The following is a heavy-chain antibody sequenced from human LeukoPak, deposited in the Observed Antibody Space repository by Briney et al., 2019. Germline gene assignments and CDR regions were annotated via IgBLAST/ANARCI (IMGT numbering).Heavy chain of an antibody. Sequence: PGGSLRLSCAVSGFTFSSYGMHWVRQAPGKGLEWVAVISYDGSNKYYADSVKGRFTISRDNSKHTLYLQMNSLRAENTAVYYCAKEIAAAGTGYYYYGMDVWGQGTTVTVSS. CDR1: GFTFSSYG. J-gene: IGHJ6*02. CDR3: AKEIAAAGTGYYYYGMDV. V-gene: IGHV3-30*18. CDR2: ISYDGSNK. D-gene: IGHD6-13*01.